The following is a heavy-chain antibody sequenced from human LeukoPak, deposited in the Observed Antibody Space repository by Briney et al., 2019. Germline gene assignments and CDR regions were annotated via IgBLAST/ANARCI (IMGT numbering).Heavy chain of an antibody. CDR3: ARVREDDYGDHNDY. J-gene: IGHJ4*02. V-gene: IGHV4-30-4*01. D-gene: IGHD4-17*01. CDR2: IYYSGST. CDR1: GGSISSGDYY. Sequence: SETLSLTCTVFGGSISSGDYYWSWIRQPPGKGLEWIGYIYYSGSTYYNPSLKSRVTISVDTSKNQFSLKLSSVTAADTAVYYCARVREDDYGDHNDYWGQGTLVTVSS.